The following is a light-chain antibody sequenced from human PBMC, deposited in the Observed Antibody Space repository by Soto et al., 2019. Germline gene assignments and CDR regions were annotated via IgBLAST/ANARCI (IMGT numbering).Light chain of an antibody. CDR3: QQANSFPPT. J-gene: IGKJ5*01. Sequence: EIVLTQYQGTLSLSPGQRSTLSGRASQSVSSNLLAWYQQKPGQAPRLLIYGASSRATGIPDRFSGSGSGTDFTLTISSMKNEDFATYYCQQANSFPPTFGQGTRLEI. CDR2: GAS. V-gene: IGKV3-20*01. CDR1: QSVSSNL.